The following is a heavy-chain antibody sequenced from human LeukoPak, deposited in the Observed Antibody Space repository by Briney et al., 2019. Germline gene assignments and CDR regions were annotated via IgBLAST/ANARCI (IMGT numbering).Heavy chain of an antibody. CDR3: AKDRSSSAPYWYLDL. D-gene: IGHD6-6*01. CDR1: GFTFSSYG. J-gene: IGHJ2*01. CDR2: IRYDGSNK. Sequence: GGSLRLSCAASGFTFSSYGMHWVRQAPGKGLEWVAFIRYDGSNKYYADSVKGRFTISRDNSKNTLYLQMNSLRAEDTAVYYCAKDRSSSAPYWYLDLWGRGTLVTVSS. V-gene: IGHV3-30*02.